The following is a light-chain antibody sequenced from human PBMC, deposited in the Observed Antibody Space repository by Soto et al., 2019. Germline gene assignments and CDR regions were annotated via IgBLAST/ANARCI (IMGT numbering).Light chain of an antibody. V-gene: IGLV2-23*02. J-gene: IGLJ2*01. CDR1: SSDVGSYDL. Sequence: QSALTQPASVSGSPGQSITISCTGTSSDVGSYDLVSWYQQHPGKAPKLMIFEVSKRPSGVSNRFSGSKSGNTASLTISGLQAEDEADYYCCSYAGSITTVFSGGTKVTVL. CDR2: EVS. CDR3: CSYAGSITTV.